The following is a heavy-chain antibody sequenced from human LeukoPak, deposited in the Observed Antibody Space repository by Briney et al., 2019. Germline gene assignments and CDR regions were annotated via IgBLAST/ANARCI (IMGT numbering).Heavy chain of an antibody. D-gene: IGHD1-26*01. Sequence: SQTLSLTCAISGDSVSSNSAAWNWLRQSPTRGLGWLGRTFYRSKWYNDYAVSVKSRITINPDTSKNQFSLQLNSVTPDDTAVYYCARGWAYTSWGQGTLVTVSS. CDR1: GDSVSSNSAA. J-gene: IGHJ5*02. V-gene: IGHV6-1*01. CDR2: TFYRSKWYN. CDR3: ARGWAYTS.